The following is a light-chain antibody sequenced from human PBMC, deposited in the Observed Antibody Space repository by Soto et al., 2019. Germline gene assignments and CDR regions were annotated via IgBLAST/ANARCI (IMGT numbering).Light chain of an antibody. Sequence: QSALTQPASVSGSPGQSITISCTGTSSDIGGYNYVSWYQQHPGEAPKLMIYEVSNRPSGVSNRFSGSKSGSTASLTISGLQSDDEADYYCCSRASSITYVFGSGTKVTVL. CDR1: SSDIGGYNY. CDR2: EVS. CDR3: CSRASSITYV. J-gene: IGLJ1*01. V-gene: IGLV2-14*01.